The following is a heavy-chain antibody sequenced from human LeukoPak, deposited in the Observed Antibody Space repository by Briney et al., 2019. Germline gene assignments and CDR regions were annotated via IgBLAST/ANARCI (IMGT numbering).Heavy chain of an antibody. Sequence: GGPLRLSCGASGFTFSTFSMTWVRQAPGKGLEGVSSISISSTDYIYYADSVKGRFTISRDNAKTSLYLQMNSLRAEDTAVYYCARVGKSSSWYFIDYWGQGTLVTVSS. CDR3: ARVGKSSSWYFIDY. CDR1: GFTFSTFS. CDR2: ISISSTDYI. V-gene: IGHV3-21*01. J-gene: IGHJ4*02. D-gene: IGHD6-13*01.